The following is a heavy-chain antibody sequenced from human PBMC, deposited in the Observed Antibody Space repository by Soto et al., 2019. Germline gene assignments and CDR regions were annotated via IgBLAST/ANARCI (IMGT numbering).Heavy chain of an antibody. V-gene: IGHV1-69*01. CDR1: GGTFSSYA. D-gene: IGHD3-22*01. CDR2: IIPIFGTA. Sequence: QVQLVQSGAEVKKPGSSVKVSCKASGGTFSSYAISWVRQAPGQGLEWMGGIIPIFGTANYAQKFQGRVTITADESTSTAYMELSSLRSEDTAVYYCARGRPDGYDRNYYYYGMDVWVQGTTVTVSS. CDR3: ARGRPDGYDRNYYYYGMDV. J-gene: IGHJ6*02.